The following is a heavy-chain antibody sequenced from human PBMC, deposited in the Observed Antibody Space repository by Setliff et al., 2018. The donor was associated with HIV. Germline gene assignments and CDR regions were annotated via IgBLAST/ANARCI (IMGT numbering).Heavy chain of an antibody. CDR3: ARHVMGAGYYFDY. Sequence: ETLSLTCTVSGDSISSDFYWGWIRQPPGKGLEWIASIYHSGNTYYNSSLKSRVTISVDTSKNQISLKLSSGIAADTAVYYCARHVMGAGYYFDYWGQGTLVTVSS. CDR1: GDSISSDFY. J-gene: IGHJ4*02. D-gene: IGHD6-19*01. CDR2: IYHSGNT. V-gene: IGHV4-38-2*02.